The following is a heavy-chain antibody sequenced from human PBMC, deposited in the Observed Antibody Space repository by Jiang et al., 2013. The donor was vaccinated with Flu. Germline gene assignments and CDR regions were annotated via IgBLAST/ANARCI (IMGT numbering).Heavy chain of an antibody. CDR3: ARDKGYSMDV. CDR1: GFSFIDYW. V-gene: IGHV3-74*01. J-gene: IGHJ6*02. CDR2: INGGGTTT. Sequence: VQLVESGGGLVQPGGSLRLSCAASGFSFIDYWVHWVRQAPGKGLVWVSHINGGGTTTTYADSVKGRFTISRDDAKNTVYLQMSSLRAEDTALYFXARDKGYSMDVWGQGTTVTVSS.